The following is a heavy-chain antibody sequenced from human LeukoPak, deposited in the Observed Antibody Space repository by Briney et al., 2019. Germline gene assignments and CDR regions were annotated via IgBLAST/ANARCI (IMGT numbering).Heavy chain of an antibody. CDR1: GFTFSSYS. CDR2: ISSSSSYI. CDR3: ARTRGIAAAGTYYYYYMDV. J-gene: IGHJ6*03. V-gene: IGHV3-21*04. Sequence: KAGGSLRLSCAASGFTFSSYSMNWVRQAPGKGLEWVSSISSSSSYIYYADSVKGRFTISRDNAKNSLYLQMNSLRAEDTAVYYCARTRGIAAAGTYYYYYMDVWGKGTTVTVSS. D-gene: IGHD6-13*01.